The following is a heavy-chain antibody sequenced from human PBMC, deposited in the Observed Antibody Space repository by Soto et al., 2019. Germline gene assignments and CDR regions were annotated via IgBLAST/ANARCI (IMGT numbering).Heavy chain of an antibody. CDR1: GGSINSYY. Sequence: PSETLSLTCTVSGGSINSYYWSWIRQPPGKGLEWIGYIYYNGITNSNPSLRSRVTLSIDTSKNHFSLKLSSVTAADTAVYYCARGLWSTFDYYYYYYMDVWGKGTTVTVSS. D-gene: IGHD2-21*01. CDR3: ARGLWSTFDYYYYYYMDV. V-gene: IGHV4-59*01. CDR2: IYYNGIT. J-gene: IGHJ6*03.